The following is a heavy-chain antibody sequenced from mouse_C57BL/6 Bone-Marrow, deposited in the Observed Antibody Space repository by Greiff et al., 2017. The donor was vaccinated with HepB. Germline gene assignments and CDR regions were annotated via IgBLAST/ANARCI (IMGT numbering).Heavy chain of an antibody. Sequence: VQLQQSGPELVKPGASVKMSCKASGYTFTDYNMHWVKQSHGKSLEWIGDINPNNGGTSYNQKFKGKATLTVNKSSSTAYMELRSLTSEDSAVYYCARNYGSPNYFDYWGQGTTLTVSS. V-gene: IGHV1-22*01. J-gene: IGHJ2*01. CDR3: ARNYGSPNYFDY. CDR2: INPNNGGT. D-gene: IGHD1-1*01. CDR1: GYTFTDYN.